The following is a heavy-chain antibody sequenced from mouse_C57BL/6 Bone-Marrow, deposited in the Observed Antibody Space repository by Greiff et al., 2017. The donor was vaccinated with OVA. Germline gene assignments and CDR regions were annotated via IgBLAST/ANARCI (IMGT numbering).Heavy chain of an antibody. V-gene: IGHV3-6*01. J-gene: IGHJ1*03. CDR3: AREGVYSNYRYFDV. Sequence: EVKLVESGPGLVKPSQSLSLTCSVTGYSITSGYYWNWIRQFPGNKLEWMGYISYDGSNNYNPSLKNRISITRDTSKNQFFLKLNSVTTEDTATYYCAREGVYSNYRYFDVWGTGTTVTVSS. CDR2: ISYDGSN. D-gene: IGHD2-5*01. CDR1: GYSITSGYY.